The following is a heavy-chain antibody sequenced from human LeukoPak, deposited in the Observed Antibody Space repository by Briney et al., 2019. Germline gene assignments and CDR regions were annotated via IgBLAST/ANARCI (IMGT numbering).Heavy chain of an antibody. J-gene: IGHJ6*03. CDR2: IYPGDSDT. Sequence: GESLKISCKGSGYSFTSYWIGWVRQMPGKGLEWMGIIYPGDSDTRYSPSFQGQVTISADKSISTAYLQWSSLKASDTAMYYFATQKWQLVRYYYYYYMDVWGKGTTVTVSS. D-gene: IGHD6-13*01. CDR1: GYSFTSYW. CDR3: ATQKWQLVRYYYYYYMDV. V-gene: IGHV5-51*01.